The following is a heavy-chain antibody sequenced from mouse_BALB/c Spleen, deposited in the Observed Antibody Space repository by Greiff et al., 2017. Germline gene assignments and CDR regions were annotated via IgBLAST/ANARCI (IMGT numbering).Heavy chain of an antibody. CDR3: ARQVGYYGSGYECYAMDY. D-gene: IGHD1-1*01. V-gene: IGHV5-12-2*01. J-gene: IGHJ4*01. Sequence: EVKVVESGGGLVQPGGSLKLSCAASGFTFSSYTMSWVRQTPEKRLEWVAYISNGGGSTYYPDTVKGRFTISSDNAKNTLYLQMSSLKSKDRAMYYCARQVGYYGSGYECYAMDYWGQGTSVTVSS. CDR1: GFTFSSYT. CDR2: ISNGGGST.